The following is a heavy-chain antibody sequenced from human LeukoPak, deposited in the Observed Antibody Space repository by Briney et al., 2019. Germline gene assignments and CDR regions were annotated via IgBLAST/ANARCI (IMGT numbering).Heavy chain of an antibody. CDR1: GFTFSSYG. V-gene: IGHV3-33*01. D-gene: IGHD1-26*01. CDR3: ARESRYGGPYTEIFDY. Sequence: GRSLRLSCAASGFTFSSYGMHWARQAPGKGLEWVAVIWYDGSNKYYADSVKGRFTISRDNSKNTLYLQMNSLRAEDTAVYYCARESRYGGPYTEIFDYWGQGTLVTVSS. J-gene: IGHJ4*02. CDR2: IWYDGSNK.